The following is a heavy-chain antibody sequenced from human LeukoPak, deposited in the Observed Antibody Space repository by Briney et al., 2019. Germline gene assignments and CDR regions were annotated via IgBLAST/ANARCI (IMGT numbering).Heavy chain of an antibody. Sequence: GGSLRLSCAAFGFTVSSNYMSWVRQAPGKGLEWVSVIYSGGSTYYADSVKGRFTISRDNSKNTLYLQMNSLRAEDTAVYYCARSKQWLAMLMDVWGKGTTVTISS. D-gene: IGHD6-19*01. V-gene: IGHV3-66*01. CDR2: IYSGGST. J-gene: IGHJ6*04. CDR3: ARSKQWLAMLMDV. CDR1: GFTVSSNY.